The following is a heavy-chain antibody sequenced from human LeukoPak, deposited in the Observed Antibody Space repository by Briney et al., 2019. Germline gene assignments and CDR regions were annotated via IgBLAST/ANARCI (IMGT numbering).Heavy chain of an antibody. Sequence: SGGSLRLSCAASGFTFSAYWMHWVRQAPGKGLEWVSRINDAGSATNYVDSVKGRFTISRDNAQNTLYLQMNSLRVDDTAIYYCVRHRALSGPGGLRFDPWGQGTLVTVS. CDR1: GFTFSAYW. V-gene: IGHV3-74*01. CDR3: VRHRALSGPGGLRFDP. J-gene: IGHJ5*02. D-gene: IGHD3-16*01. CDR2: INDAGSAT.